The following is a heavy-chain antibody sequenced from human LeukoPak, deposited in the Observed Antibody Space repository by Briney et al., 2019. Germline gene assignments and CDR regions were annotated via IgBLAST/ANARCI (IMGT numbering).Heavy chain of an antibody. CDR2: INHSGNT. J-gene: IGHJ4*02. CDR1: GGSFSGYY. Sequence: SETLSLTCAVYGGSFSGYYWSWIRQPPGKGLEWIGEINHSGNTNYNPSLKSRVTISVDTSKNQFSLKLNPVTAADTAVYYCARPRSGSGSAIGYWGQGTLVTVSS. D-gene: IGHD1-26*01. CDR3: ARPRSGSGSAIGY. V-gene: IGHV4-34*01.